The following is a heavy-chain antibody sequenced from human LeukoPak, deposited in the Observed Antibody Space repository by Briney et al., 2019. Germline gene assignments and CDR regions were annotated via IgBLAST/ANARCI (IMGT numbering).Heavy chain of an antibody. V-gene: IGHV3-11*04. CDR1: GFTFSDYY. J-gene: IGHJ4*02. D-gene: IGHD3-10*01. CDR2: IGSSGSTI. CDR3: ARARTYYGSGSPFDY. Sequence: PGGSLRLSCAASGFTFSDYYMSWIRQAPGKGLEWASYIGSSGSTIYYADSVKGRFTISRDNAKNSLYLQMNSLRAEDTAVYYCARARTYYGSGSPFDYWGQGTLVTVSS.